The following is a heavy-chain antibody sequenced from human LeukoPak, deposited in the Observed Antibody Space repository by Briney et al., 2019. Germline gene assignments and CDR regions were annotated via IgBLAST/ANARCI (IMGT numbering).Heavy chain of an antibody. Sequence: GSSVKVSCKASGGTFSSYAISWVRQAPGQGLEWMGRIIPIFGIANYAQKFQGRVTITADKSTSTSYMELSSLRSEDTAVYYCAREFVVVVAAHWAYYCYGMDVWGQGTTVTVSS. D-gene: IGHD2-15*01. V-gene: IGHV1-69*04. CDR3: AREFVVVVAAHWAYYCYGMDV. CDR1: GGTFSSYA. CDR2: IIPIFGIA. J-gene: IGHJ6*02.